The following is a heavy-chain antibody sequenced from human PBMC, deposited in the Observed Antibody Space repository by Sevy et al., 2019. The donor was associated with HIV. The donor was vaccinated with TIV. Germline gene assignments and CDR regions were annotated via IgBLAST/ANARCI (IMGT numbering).Heavy chain of an antibody. Sequence: SETLSLTCTVSGGSISSSSYYWGWIRQPPGKGLEWIGSIYYSGSTYYNPSLKSRVTISVDTSKNQFSLKLSSVTAADTAVYYCARARAIGALLYGYWGQGTLVTVSS. V-gene: IGHV4-39*01. D-gene: IGHD3-10*01. CDR2: IYYSGST. CDR3: ARARAIGALLYGY. J-gene: IGHJ4*02. CDR1: GGSISSSSYY.